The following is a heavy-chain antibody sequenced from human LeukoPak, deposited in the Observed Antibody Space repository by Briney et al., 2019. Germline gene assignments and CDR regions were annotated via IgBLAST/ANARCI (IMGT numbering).Heavy chain of an antibody. CDR1: VYTFTGYY. V-gene: IGHV1-2*02. CDR3: ARDPDYYDILTGYYSPAPPFDY. CDR2: INPNSGGT. J-gene: IGHJ4*02. D-gene: IGHD3-9*01. Sequence: ASVKVSCKASVYTFTGYYMHWVRQAPGQGLEWMGWINPNSGGTNYAQKFQGRVTMTRDTSISTAYMELSRLRSDDTAVYYCARDPDYYDILTGYYSPAPPFDYWGQGTLVTVSS.